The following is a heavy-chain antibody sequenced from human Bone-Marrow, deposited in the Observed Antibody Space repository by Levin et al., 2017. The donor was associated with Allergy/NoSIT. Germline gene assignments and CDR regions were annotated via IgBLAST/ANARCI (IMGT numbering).Heavy chain of an antibody. V-gene: IGHV5-51*01. D-gene: IGHD3-22*01. CDR2: IYPGDSDT. CDR3: ARLDYYDSSGYYSYYFDY. Sequence: HGESLKISCKGSGYSFTSYWIGWVRQMPGKGLEWMGIIYPGDSDTRYSPSFQGQVTISADKSISTAYLQWSSLKASDTAMYYCARLDYYDSSGYYSYYFDYWGQGTLVTVSS. J-gene: IGHJ4*02. CDR1: GYSFTSYW.